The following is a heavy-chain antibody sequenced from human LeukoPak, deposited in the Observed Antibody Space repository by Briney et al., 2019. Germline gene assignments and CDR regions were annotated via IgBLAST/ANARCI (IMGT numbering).Heavy chain of an antibody. CDR2: INHSGST. Sequence: SETLSLTCAGYGGSFSDYYWSWVRQPPGKGLEWIGEINHSGSTNYNPSLKSRVTISVDTSKNQFSLKLSSVTAADTAVYYCARVTVETTLDYWGQGTLVTVSS. J-gene: IGHJ4*02. V-gene: IGHV4-34*01. CDR3: ARVTVETTLDY. CDR1: GGSFSDYY. D-gene: IGHD4-17*01.